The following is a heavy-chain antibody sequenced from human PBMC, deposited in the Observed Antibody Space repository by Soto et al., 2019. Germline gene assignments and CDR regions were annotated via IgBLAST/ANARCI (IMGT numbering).Heavy chain of an antibody. CDR3: TRHTGYDSSLDY. CDR2: TDPSDSYT. V-gene: IGHV5-10-1*01. D-gene: IGHD5-12*01. J-gene: IGHJ4*01. CDR1: GYTFTGHW. Sequence: GESLKISCQGSGYTFTGHWISWVRQMPGKGLEWMGRTDPSDSYTDYSPTVQGHVTMSADKSINTAYLQWSSLQASDTAVYYCTRHTGYDSSLDYWGNVTLVTVSS.